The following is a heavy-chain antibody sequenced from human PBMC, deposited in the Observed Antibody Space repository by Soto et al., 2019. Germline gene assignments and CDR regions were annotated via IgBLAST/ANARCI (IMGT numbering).Heavy chain of an antibody. V-gene: IGHV4-31*02. D-gene: IGHD2-21*01. J-gene: IGHJ5*02. CDR2: IYVTGAV. CDR3: ARLRIATNNYKWFDP. Sequence: TLSLTCSVSGAALNSGNYYRSWIRQVPGKGLEWIGHIYVTGAVDYNPSLRDRITISQDTSERQFSLNLRLVTAADTAVYYCARLRIATNNYKWFDPRGQGTLVTVSS. CDR1: GAALNSGNYY.